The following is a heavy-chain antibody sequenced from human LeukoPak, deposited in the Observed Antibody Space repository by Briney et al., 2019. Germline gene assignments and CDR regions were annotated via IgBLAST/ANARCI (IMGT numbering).Heavy chain of an antibody. CDR1: GFIFSRYW. D-gene: IGHD4-17*01. Sequence: HAGGSLRLSCAASGFIFSRYWMSWVRQAPGKGLEWVANIKQDGSEKLYADSVKGRLTISRDNANNSLYLQLNSLRAEDTAVYYCARANYGDSSFDYWGQGTLVTVSS. V-gene: IGHV3-7*01. J-gene: IGHJ4*02. CDR2: IKQDGSEK. CDR3: ARANYGDSSFDY.